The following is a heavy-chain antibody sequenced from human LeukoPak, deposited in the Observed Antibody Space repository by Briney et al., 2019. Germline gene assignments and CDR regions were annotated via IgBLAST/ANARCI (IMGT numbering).Heavy chain of an antibody. V-gene: IGHV3-30*02. D-gene: IGHD6-19*01. Sequence: GGSLGLSCAASGFTLTDYSMHWVRQAPGRGLEYVAFIQYDGTVEYYADSVKGRFTMSRDKSKNTLYLHVNSLRREDTAVYFCGRGAALAVDHWGQGTLVSVSS. CDR2: IQYDGTVE. CDR1: GFTLTDYS. J-gene: IGHJ4*02. CDR3: GRGAALAVDH.